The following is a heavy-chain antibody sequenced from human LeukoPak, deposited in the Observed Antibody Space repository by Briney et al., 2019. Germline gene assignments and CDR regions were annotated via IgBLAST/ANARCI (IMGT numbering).Heavy chain of an antibody. Sequence: GGSLRLSCAASGFSFSTYWMHWVRQAPGKGLVWVSLIDTDGSSTPYADSVKGRFTISRDNAKSTLYLQMNSLRAEDTAVYYCARVGGSSDFDYWGQGTLVTVSS. CDR1: GFSFSTYW. CDR3: ARVGGSSDFDY. J-gene: IGHJ4*02. D-gene: IGHD3-10*01. V-gene: IGHV3-74*01. CDR2: IDTDGSST.